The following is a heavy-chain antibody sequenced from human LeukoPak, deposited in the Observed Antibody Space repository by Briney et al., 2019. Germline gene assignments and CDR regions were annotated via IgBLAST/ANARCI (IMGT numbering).Heavy chain of an antibody. D-gene: IGHD6-6*01. J-gene: IGHJ3*02. CDR2: IKQDGSEK. CDR1: GFTFSSYW. Sequence: PGGSLRLSCAASGFTFSSYWMSWVRQAPGKGLEWVANIKQDGSEKYYVDSVKGRFTISRDNAKNSLYLQMNSLRAEDTAVYYCARDPSSSSGAFDIWGQGTMVTVSS. V-gene: IGHV3-7*01. CDR3: ARDPSSSSGAFDI.